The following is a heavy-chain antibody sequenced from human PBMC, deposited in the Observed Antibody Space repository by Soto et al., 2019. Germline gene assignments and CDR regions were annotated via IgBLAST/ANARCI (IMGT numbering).Heavy chain of an antibody. CDR3: ARAMVRGVLDY. V-gene: IGHV4-31*03. CDR1: GGSISNADYY. Sequence: QVQLQESGPGLVKPSQTLSLTCTVSGGSISNADYYWSWIRQPPGKGLEWIGYIYYSGGTYYNPSLESRVTMSVDTSKNQFSLKLNSVTAADTAVYYCARAMVRGVLDYWGQGTLVTVSS. D-gene: IGHD3-10*01. CDR2: IYYSGGT. J-gene: IGHJ4*02.